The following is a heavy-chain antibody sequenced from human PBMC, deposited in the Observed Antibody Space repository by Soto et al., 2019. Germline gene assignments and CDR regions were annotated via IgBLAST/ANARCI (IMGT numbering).Heavy chain of an antibody. D-gene: IGHD1-26*01. Sequence: SETLSLTCVVSNFSISSGYYWGWIRQSPGKGLEWIASIYRSGTTSYNPSLKSRVTISVDPSRNQFSLMLTAVTAADTAVYYCARTHSGSYYSVFNYWGRGSLVTISS. J-gene: IGHJ4*02. CDR3: ARTHSGSYYSVFNY. CDR2: IYRSGTT. V-gene: IGHV4-38-2*01. CDR1: NFSISSGYY.